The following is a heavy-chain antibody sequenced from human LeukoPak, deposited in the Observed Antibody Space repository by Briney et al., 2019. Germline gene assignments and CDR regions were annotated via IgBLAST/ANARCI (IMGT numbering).Heavy chain of an antibody. V-gene: IGHV4-61*02. CDR3: ARTSSGVSDGMDV. Sequence: SQTLSLTCTVSGGSIRSGSYYWSWIRQPAGKGLEWIGRIYTSGSTNYNPSLRSRVTISVDTSKNQFSLKLSSVTAADTAVYYCARTSSGVSDGMDVWGQGTTVTVSS. CDR1: GGSIRSGSYY. D-gene: IGHD3-22*01. J-gene: IGHJ6*02. CDR2: IYTSGST.